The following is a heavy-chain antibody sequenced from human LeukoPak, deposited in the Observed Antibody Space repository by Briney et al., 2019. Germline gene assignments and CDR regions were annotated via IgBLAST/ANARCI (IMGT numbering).Heavy chain of an antibody. J-gene: IGHJ6*02. Sequence: GGSLRLSCAASGFTFSNYAMSWVRQAPGKGLEWVSTISNTGSDTYYAGSVKGQFTISRDNSENTLYLQMNNLRAEDTAIHYCAKVPYSDYGSGRPPFMDVWGQGTTVAVSS. V-gene: IGHV3-23*01. D-gene: IGHD3-10*01. CDR3: AKVPYSDYGSGRPPFMDV. CDR2: ISNTGSDT. CDR1: GFTFSNYA.